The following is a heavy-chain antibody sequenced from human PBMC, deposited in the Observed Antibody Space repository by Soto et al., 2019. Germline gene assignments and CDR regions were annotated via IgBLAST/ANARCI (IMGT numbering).Heavy chain of an antibody. D-gene: IGHD1-26*01. CDR3: ASHLGATRGPFDF. CDR2: IYHSGST. Sequence: PSETLSLTCAVSGASISSAHWWNLVRQAPGKGLEWIGEIYHSGSTYYNPSLQSRVTVSIDKSKNQFSLSLRYVTAADTAIYYCASHLGATRGPFDFWGQGILVTVSS. V-gene: IGHV4-4*02. CDR1: GASISSAHW. J-gene: IGHJ4*02.